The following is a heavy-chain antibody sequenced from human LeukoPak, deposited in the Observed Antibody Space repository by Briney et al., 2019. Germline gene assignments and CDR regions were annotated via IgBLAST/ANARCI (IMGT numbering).Heavy chain of an antibody. CDR2: INPNSGGT. D-gene: IGHD6-13*01. Sequence: ASVKVSCKASGYTFTDYYMHWVRQAPGQGLEWMGWINPNSGGTNYAQKFQGRVTVTRDTSISTAFMDLNSLRSDDTAVFYCARGPPRGTAAGPDFWGQGTLVTVSS. J-gene: IGHJ4*02. CDR1: GYTFTDYY. CDR3: ARGPPRGTAAGPDF. V-gene: IGHV1-2*02.